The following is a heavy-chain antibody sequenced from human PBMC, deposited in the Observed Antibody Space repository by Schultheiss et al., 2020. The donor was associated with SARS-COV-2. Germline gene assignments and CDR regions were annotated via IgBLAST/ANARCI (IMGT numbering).Heavy chain of an antibody. Sequence: GGSLRLSCAASGFTFSDHYMDWVRQAPGKGLEWVGRTRNKANSYTTEYAASVKGRFTISRDDSKNSLYLQMNSLKTEDTAVYYCARGIAVAGIMVGEYYFDYWGQGTLVTVS. CDR2: TRNKANSYTT. CDR3: ARGIAVAGIMVGEYYFDY. J-gene: IGHJ4*02. V-gene: IGHV3-72*01. CDR1: GFTFSDHY. D-gene: IGHD6-19*01.